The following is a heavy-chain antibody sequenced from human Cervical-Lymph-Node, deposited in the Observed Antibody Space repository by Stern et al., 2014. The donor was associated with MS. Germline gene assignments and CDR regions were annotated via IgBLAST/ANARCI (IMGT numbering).Heavy chain of an antibody. CDR3: ARGPGDNWFDP. Sequence: QVQLGQSGADVKKPGSSVRVSCKTSGGISWLRQAPGQGLEWMGGIIPFVGTANYAQTFQGRLTITADTSTNTTYMEMSSLRSDDPAVYYCARGPGDNWFDPWGQGTLVSVSS. J-gene: IGHJ5*02. CDR2: IIPFVGTA. D-gene: IGHD3-10*01. CDR1: GG. V-gene: IGHV1-69*06.